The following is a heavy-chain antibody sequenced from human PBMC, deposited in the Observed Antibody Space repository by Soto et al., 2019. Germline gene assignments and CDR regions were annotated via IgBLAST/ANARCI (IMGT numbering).Heavy chain of an antibody. V-gene: IGHV1-46*01. J-gene: IGHJ4*02. CDR1: GYTFTSYY. D-gene: IGHD1-7*01. CDR2: INPSGGST. Sequence: ASVKVSCKASGYTFTSYYMHWVRQAPGQGLEWMGIINPSGGSTSYAQKFQGRVTMTRDTSTSTVYMELSSLRSEDTAVYYCARDPTLGGWNLTPRGDYWGQGTQVTVSS. CDR3: ARDPTLGGWNLTPRGDY.